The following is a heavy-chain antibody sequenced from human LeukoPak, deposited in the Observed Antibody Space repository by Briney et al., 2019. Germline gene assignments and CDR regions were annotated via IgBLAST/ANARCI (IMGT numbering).Heavy chain of an antibody. CDR3: ARGFFGGSWYYGSGWYGSYFDY. CDR2: INHSGST. D-gene: IGHD6-19*01. J-gene: IGHJ4*02. CDR1: GGSFSGYY. Sequence: KPSETLSLTCAVYGGSFSGYYWSWIRQPPGKGLEWIGEINHSGSTNYNPSLKSRVTISVDTSKNQFSLKLSSVTAADTAVYYCARGFFGGSWYYGSGWYGSYFDYWGQGTLVTVSS. V-gene: IGHV4-34*01.